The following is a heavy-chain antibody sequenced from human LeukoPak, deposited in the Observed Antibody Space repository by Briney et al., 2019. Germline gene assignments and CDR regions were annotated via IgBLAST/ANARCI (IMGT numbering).Heavy chain of an antibody. Sequence: PGGSLRLSCAASGFPFSTYWMSWVRQAPGKGLEWVAKIKQDGSEKYYVDSVKGRFTISRDNAKNSLYLQMNSLRVEDTAVYYCATNSGGYCSTTNCYTGRFDFWGQGTLVTVSS. CDR1: GFPFSTYW. CDR3: ATNSGGYCSTTNCYTGRFDF. CDR2: IKQDGSEK. J-gene: IGHJ4*02. V-gene: IGHV3-7*01. D-gene: IGHD2-2*02.